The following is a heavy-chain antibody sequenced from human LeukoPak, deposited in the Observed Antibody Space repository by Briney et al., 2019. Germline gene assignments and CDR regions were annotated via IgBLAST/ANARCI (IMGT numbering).Heavy chain of an antibody. D-gene: IGHD1-26*01. CDR3: ARAESGSYSDPDEYFQH. CDR1: GGTFSSYA. V-gene: IGHV1-69*13. J-gene: IGHJ1*01. CDR2: IIPIFGTA. Sequence: ASVKVSRKASGGTFSSYAISWVRQAPGQGLEWMGGIIPIFGTANYAQKFQGRVTITADESTSTAYMELSSLRSEDTAVYYCARAESGSYSDPDEYFQHWGQGTLVTVSS.